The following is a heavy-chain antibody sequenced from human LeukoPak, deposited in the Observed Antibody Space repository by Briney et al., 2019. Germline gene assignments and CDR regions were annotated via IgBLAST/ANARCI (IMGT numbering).Heavy chain of an antibody. Sequence: GGSLRLSCAASGFTFSDYYMSWIRQAPGKGLEWVSYISSSSSYTVYADSVKGRFTISRDNAKNSLYLQMNSLRAEDTAVYYCARGYYYYYGVDVWGKGTTVTVSS. J-gene: IGHJ6*04. CDR1: GFTFSDYY. CDR3: ARGYYYYYGVDV. V-gene: IGHV3-11*06. CDR2: ISSSSSYT.